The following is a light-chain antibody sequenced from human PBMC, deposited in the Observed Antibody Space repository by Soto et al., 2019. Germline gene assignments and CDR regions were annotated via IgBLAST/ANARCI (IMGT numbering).Light chain of an antibody. J-gene: IGLJ1*01. Sequence: QSALTQPRSVSGSPGQSVTISCTGTSSDVGAYNYVSWYQQEPGKAPKLMIYDVIKRPSGAPDRFSGSKSDNAASLTISGLQAEDEADYYCCSYAGTYTYVFGTGTKLTVL. CDR2: DVI. CDR3: CSYAGTYTYV. V-gene: IGLV2-11*01. CDR1: SSDVGAYNY.